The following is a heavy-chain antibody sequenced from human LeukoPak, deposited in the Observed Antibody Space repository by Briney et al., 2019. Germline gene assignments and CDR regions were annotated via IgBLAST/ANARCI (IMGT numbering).Heavy chain of an antibody. D-gene: IGHD5-18*01. Sequence: ASVKVSCKASGYTFTSYAMHWVRQAPGQRLEWMGWINAGNGNTKYSQEFQGRVTITRDTSASTAYMELSSLRSEDMAVYYCARGRGYSYGYDYWGQGTLVTVSS. J-gene: IGHJ4*02. CDR3: ARGRGYSYGYDY. CDR2: INAGNGNT. V-gene: IGHV1-3*03. CDR1: GYTFTSYA.